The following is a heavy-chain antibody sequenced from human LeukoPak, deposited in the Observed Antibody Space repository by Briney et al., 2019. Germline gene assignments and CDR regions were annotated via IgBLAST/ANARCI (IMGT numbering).Heavy chain of an antibody. CDR1: GFTFSSYA. V-gene: IGHV3-23*01. J-gene: IGHJ4*02. CDR2: ISGSGAST. Sequence: GGSLRLSCAASGFTFSSYAMSWVRQAPGKGLEWVSAISGSGASTYYADSVKGRFTISRDNSKNTLYLQMNSLRAEDTAVYYCARRTTPSPHFDYWGQGTLVTVSS. CDR3: ARRTTPSPHFDY. D-gene: IGHD1-1*01.